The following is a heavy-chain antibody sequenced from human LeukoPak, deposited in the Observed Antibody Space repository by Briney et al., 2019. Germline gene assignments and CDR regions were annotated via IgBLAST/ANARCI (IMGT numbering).Heavy chain of an antibody. CDR3: ARGGYCSGDTCYQDDAFDI. J-gene: IGHJ3*02. D-gene: IGHD2-15*01. CDR1: GFTFSSYW. Sequence: PGGSLRLSCATTGFTFSSYWMSWVRQAPGKELEWVANIKQDGSEKYYVDSVKGRFAISTDNGKKSLYLQMNSLRAEDTAVYYCARGGYCSGDTCYQDDAFDIWGQGTMVTVSS. V-gene: IGHV3-7*01. CDR2: IKQDGSEK.